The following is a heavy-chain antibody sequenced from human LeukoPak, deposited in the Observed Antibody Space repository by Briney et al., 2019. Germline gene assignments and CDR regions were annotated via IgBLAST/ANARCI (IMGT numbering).Heavy chain of an antibody. D-gene: IGHD3-10*02. Sequence: GRSLRLSCAASGFTFHDYAMHWVRQAPGKGLEWVSYISSSGSTIYYADSVKGRFTISRDNAKNSLYLQMNSLRAEDTAVYYCAELGITMIGGVWGKGTTVTISS. J-gene: IGHJ6*04. V-gene: IGHV3-48*03. CDR2: ISSSGSTI. CDR3: AELGITMIGGV. CDR1: GFTFHDYA.